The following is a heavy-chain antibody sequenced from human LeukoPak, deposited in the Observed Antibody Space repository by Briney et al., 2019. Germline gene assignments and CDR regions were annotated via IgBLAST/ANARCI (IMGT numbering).Heavy chain of an antibody. V-gene: IGHV1-2*02. Sequence: GASVTVSCKASGYTFTGYYMHWVRQAPGQGLEWMGWINPNSGGTNYAQKFQGRVTMTRDTSISTAYMELSRLKSDDTAVYYCARGFYDASDFEYFQHWGQGTLVTVSS. CDR2: INPNSGGT. D-gene: IGHD3-22*01. CDR3: ARGFYDASDFEYFQH. J-gene: IGHJ1*01. CDR1: GYTFTGYY.